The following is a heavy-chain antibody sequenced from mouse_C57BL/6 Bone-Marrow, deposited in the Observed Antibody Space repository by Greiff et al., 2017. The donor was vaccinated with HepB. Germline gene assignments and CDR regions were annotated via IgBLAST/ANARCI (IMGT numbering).Heavy chain of an antibody. CDR2: IYPGDGDT. J-gene: IGHJ2*01. V-gene: IGHV1-82*01. Sequence: QVQLQQSGPELVKPGASVKISCKASGYAFSSSWMNWVKQRPGKGIEWIGRIYPGDGDTNYNGKFKGKATLTADKSSSTAYLQLSSLTYEYSAVYFCAVYGNYDYWGQGTTLTVSS. CDR1: GYAFSSSW. D-gene: IGHD2-1*01. CDR3: AVYGNYDY.